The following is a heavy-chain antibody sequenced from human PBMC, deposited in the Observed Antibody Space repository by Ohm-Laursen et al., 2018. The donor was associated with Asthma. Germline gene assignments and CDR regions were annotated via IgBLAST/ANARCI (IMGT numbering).Heavy chain of an antibody. J-gene: IGHJ5*02. CDR2: INSDGSST. CDR3: ARVIHDYGDYCLA. D-gene: IGHD4-17*01. Sequence: SLRLSCAASGFTFSSYWMHWVRQAPGKGLVWVSRINSDGSSTSYADSVKGRFTISRDNAKNTLYLQMNSLRAEDTAVYYCARVIHDYGDYCLAWGQGTLVTVSS. V-gene: IGHV3-74*01. CDR1: GFTFSSYW.